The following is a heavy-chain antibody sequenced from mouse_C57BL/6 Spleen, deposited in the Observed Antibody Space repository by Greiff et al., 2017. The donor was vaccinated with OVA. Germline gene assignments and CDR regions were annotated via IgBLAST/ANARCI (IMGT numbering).Heavy chain of an antibody. V-gene: IGHV1-52*01. J-gene: IGHJ2*01. CDR1: GYTFTSYW. CDR2: IDPSDSET. Sequence: QVQLQQPGAELVKPGASVKLSCKASGYTFTSYWMQWVKQRPIQGLEWIGNIDPSDSETHYNQKFKDKATLTVDKSSSTAYMQLSSLTSEDSAVYYCARDGYYFDYWGQGTTLTVSS. CDR3: ARDGYYFDY. D-gene: IGHD2-3*01.